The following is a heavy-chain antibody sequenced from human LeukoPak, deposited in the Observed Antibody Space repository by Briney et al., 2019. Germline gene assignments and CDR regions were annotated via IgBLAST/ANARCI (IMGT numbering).Heavy chain of an antibody. V-gene: IGHV5-51*01. J-gene: IGHJ4*02. Sequence: GESLKISCKGSGYSFPIYWIGWVRQMPGKGLEWRGIIYPDDSDTRYSPSFQGQVTISADKSISTAYLQWSSLKASDTAMYYCVRHVYEPSGYYYGGYWGQGTLVTVSS. D-gene: IGHD3-22*01. CDR1: GYSFPIYW. CDR2: IYPDDSDT. CDR3: VRHVYEPSGYYYGGY.